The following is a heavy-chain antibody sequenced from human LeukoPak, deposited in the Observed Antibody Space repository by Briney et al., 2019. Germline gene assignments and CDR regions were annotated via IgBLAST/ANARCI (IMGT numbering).Heavy chain of an antibody. Sequence: GGSLRLSCEASGFTFSDYWLSWVRQAPGKGLEWVANIKQDGSEKNYVDSVKGRFTISRDNAKNSLYLQMNSLRAEDTAVYYCVRGPYALYWGQGTQVSVSS. CDR1: GFTFSDYW. CDR3: VRGPYALY. J-gene: IGHJ4*02. D-gene: IGHD2-2*01. V-gene: IGHV3-7*01. CDR2: IKQDGSEK.